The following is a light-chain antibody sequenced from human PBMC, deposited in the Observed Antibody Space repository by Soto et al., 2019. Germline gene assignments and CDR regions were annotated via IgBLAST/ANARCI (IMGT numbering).Light chain of an antibody. V-gene: IGLV2-14*01. CDR2: DVN. J-gene: IGLJ1*01. CDR3: SSYTSSSTS. Sequence: QSVLTQPASVSGSPGQSITISCTGISSDVGGYIYVSWYQQHPGKAPKLMIYDVNNRPSGVSNRFSGSKSGNTASLTISGLQAEDEADSYCSSYTSSSTSFGTGTKVTVL. CDR1: SSDVGGYIY.